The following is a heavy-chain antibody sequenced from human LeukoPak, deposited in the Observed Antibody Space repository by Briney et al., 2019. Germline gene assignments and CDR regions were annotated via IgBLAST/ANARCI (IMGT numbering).Heavy chain of an antibody. CDR2: INPNSGGT. CDR1: GYTFTCYY. J-gene: IGHJ3*02. D-gene: IGHD1-20*01. V-gene: IGHV1-2*06. Sequence: ASVKVSCKASGYTFTCYYMHWVRQAPGQGLEWMGRINPNSGGTNYAQKFQGRVTMTRDTSISTAYMELSRLRSDDTAVYYCASPWYNWNDDAFDIWGQGTMVTVSS. CDR3: ASPWYNWNDDAFDI.